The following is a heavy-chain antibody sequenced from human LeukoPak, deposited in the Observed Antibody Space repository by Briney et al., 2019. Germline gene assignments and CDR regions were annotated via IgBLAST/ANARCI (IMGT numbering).Heavy chain of an antibody. V-gene: IGHV4-61*02. CDR2: IYTSGST. Sequence: SETLSLTCTVSGGSISSGSYYWSWIRQPAGKGLEWIGRIYTSGSTNYNPSLKSRVTISVDTSENQFSLKLSSVTAADTAVYYCAAGYDSSANDAFDIWGQGTMVTVSS. CDR1: GGSISSGSYY. D-gene: IGHD3-22*01. CDR3: AAGYDSSANDAFDI. J-gene: IGHJ3*02.